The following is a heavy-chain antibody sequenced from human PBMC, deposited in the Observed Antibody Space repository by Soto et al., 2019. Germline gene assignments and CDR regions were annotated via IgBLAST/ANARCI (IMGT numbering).Heavy chain of an antibody. D-gene: IGHD4-17*01. V-gene: IGHV4-31*03. CDR2: IYYSGKT. Sequence: QVQVQESGPGLVKPSQTLSLTCTVSGGSINSGGYYWSWIRQHPGKGLEWIGSIYYSGKTYYSPSLKSRVTISVDTSKNHFSLRLSSLTAADTAVYYCARDPSYGDYSYYGMDVWGQGTTVTVSS. J-gene: IGHJ6*02. CDR3: ARDPSYGDYSYYGMDV. CDR1: GGSINSGGYY.